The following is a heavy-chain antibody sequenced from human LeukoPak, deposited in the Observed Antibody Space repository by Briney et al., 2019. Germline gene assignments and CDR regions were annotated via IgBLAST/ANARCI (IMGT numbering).Heavy chain of an antibody. CDR1: GGSISSSSYY. J-gene: IGHJ4*02. CDR2: IYYSGST. Sequence: PSETLSLTCTVSGGSISSSSYYWGWIRQPPGKGLEWIGSIYYSGSTYYNPSLKSRVTISVDTSKNQFSLKLSSVTAADTAVYYCARLDYYGSGSSLLVPYFDYWGQGTLVTVSS. D-gene: IGHD3-10*01. V-gene: IGHV4-39*01. CDR3: ARLDYYGSGSSLLVPYFDY.